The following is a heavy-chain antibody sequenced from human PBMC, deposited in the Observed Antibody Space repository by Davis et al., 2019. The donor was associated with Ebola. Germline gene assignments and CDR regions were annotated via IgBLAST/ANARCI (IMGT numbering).Heavy chain of an antibody. D-gene: IGHD5/OR15-5a*01. CDR2: IYYSGST. Sequence: MPGGSLRLSCTVSGGSISSYYWSWIRQPPGKGLEWIGYIYYSGSTNYNPSLKSRVTISVDTSKNQFSLKLSSVTAADTAVYYCARGVYGNYGMDVWGQGTTVTVSS. J-gene: IGHJ6*02. CDR1: GGSISSYY. V-gene: IGHV4-59*08. CDR3: ARGVYGNYGMDV.